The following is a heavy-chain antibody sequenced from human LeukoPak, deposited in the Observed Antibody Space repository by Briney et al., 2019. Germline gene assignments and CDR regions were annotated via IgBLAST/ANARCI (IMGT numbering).Heavy chain of an antibody. CDR2: IYSGGST. CDR3: ARLAAASRMDV. CDR1: GFTVSSNY. Sequence: GGSLRLSCAASGFTVSSNYMSWVRQAPGKGLEWVSVIYSGGSTYYADSVKGRFTISRDNSKNTLYLQMNSLRAADTAVYYCARLAAASRMDVWGKGTTVTVSS. D-gene: IGHD6-13*01. V-gene: IGHV3-53*01. J-gene: IGHJ6*04.